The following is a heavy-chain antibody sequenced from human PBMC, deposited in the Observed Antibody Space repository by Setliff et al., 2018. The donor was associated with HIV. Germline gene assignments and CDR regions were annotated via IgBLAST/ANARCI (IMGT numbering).Heavy chain of an antibody. J-gene: IGHJ6*03. V-gene: IGHV3-21*01. CDR2: ISPSSTYI. CDR3: ARSQGIGNYHMDV. CDR1: GFTFSSYS. D-gene: IGHD2-15*01. Sequence: GGSLRLSCAGSGFTFSSYSMNWVRQAPGKGLEWVSSISPSSTYIYYADSVKGRFTISRDDAENSLFLQLDSLRDEDTAVYYCARSQGIGNYHMDVWGTGTTVTVSS.